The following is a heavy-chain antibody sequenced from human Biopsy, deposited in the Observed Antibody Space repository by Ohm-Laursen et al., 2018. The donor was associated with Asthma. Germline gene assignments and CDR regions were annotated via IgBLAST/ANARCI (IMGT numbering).Heavy chain of an antibody. CDR3: ARGDSSNWSHYYFDY. J-gene: IGHJ4*02. Sequence: GSLRLSCAAPGFAVSGDYMFWVRQAPGKGLEWVSVIYSGGTSHTADSVRGRFTISRDYSKNTLYLQMHSLRAEDTAVYYCARGDSSNWSHYYFDYWGQGTLVTVSS. V-gene: IGHV3-53*01. CDR1: GFAVSGDY. CDR2: IYSGGTS. D-gene: IGHD3-22*01.